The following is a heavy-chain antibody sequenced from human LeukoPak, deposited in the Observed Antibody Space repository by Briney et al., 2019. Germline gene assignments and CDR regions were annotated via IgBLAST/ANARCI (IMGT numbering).Heavy chain of an antibody. CDR3: ARGGAARPDY. D-gene: IGHD6-6*01. CDR1: GFTFSYYG. V-gene: IGHV3-48*01. J-gene: IGHJ4*02. CDR2: ISSNSRTV. Sequence: PGGSLRLSCAVSGFTFSYYGMNWVRQAPGKGLEWVSYISSNSRTVDYADSVKGRFTISRDNAKNSLYLQMNTLRADDTAVYYCARGGAARPDYWGRGTLVSVSS.